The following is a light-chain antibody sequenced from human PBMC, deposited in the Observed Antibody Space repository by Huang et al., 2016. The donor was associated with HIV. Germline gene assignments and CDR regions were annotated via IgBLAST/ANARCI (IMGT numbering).Light chain of an antibody. V-gene: IGKV1-9*01. CDR2: AAS. CDR1: KGISSY. Sequence: QLTQSPSSLSASVGDRVTISCRASKGISSYLAWYQQKPGKAPILLIYAASTLQSGVPSRFSGSGSGTDFTLTITSLQPEDFATYYCQQLNGYPLTFGGGTKVEIK. CDR3: QQLNGYPLT. J-gene: IGKJ4*01.